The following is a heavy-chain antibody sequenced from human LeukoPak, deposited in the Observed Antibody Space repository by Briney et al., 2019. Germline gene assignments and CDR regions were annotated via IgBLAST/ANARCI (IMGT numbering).Heavy chain of an antibody. Sequence: GASVKVSCKASGYTFTSYDINWVRQATGQGLEWMGWMNPNSGNTGYAQKFQGRVTMTRDTSTSTVYMELSSLRSEDTAVYYCASDRTSRHSPGGTQFDYWGQGTLVTVSS. D-gene: IGHD1-14*01. CDR3: ASDRTSRHSPGGTQFDY. J-gene: IGHJ4*02. CDR2: MNPNSGNT. CDR1: GYTFTSYD. V-gene: IGHV1-8*01.